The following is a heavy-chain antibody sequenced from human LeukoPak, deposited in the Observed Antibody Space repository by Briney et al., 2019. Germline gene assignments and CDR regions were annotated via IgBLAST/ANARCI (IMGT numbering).Heavy chain of an antibody. J-gene: IGHJ4*02. V-gene: IGHV1-18*01. CDR3: AREDRGDYVFTFGY. Sequence: ASVKVSCKASGGTFSSYAISWVRQAPGQGLEWMGWISAYYGNTTYAQKFQGRVTMTTDASTTTAYMELRSLRFDDTAVYYCAREDRGDYVFTFGYWGQGTLVTVSS. D-gene: IGHD3-16*01. CDR1: GGTFSSYA. CDR2: ISAYYGNT.